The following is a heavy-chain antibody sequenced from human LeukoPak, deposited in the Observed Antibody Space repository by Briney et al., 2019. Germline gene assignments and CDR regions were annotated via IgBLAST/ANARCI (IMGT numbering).Heavy chain of an antibody. CDR2: INHSGST. CDR1: GGSFSGYY. Sequence: WETLSLTCAVYGGSFSGYYWSWIRQPPGKGLEWIGEINHSGSTNYNPSLKSRVTISVDMSKNQFSLKLSSVTAADTAVYYCARASQAREYYGSGSYQQNWFDPWGQGTLVTVSS. CDR3: ARASQAREYYGSGSYQQNWFDP. J-gene: IGHJ5*02. V-gene: IGHV4-34*01. D-gene: IGHD3-10*01.